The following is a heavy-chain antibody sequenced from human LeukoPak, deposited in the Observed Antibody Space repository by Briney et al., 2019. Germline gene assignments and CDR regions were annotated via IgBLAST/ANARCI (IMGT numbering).Heavy chain of an antibody. CDR3: ARVHSSGWYYGMDV. CDR1: GYTFTRYY. J-gene: IGHJ6*02. D-gene: IGHD6-19*01. CDR2: INPNSGGT. Sequence: ASVTVSCKASGYTFTRYYMHWVRQAPGQGLEWMGWINPNSGGTNYAQKFQGRVTMTRDTSINTAYMELSRLRSDDTAVYYCARVHSSGWYYGMDVWGQGTTVTVSS. V-gene: IGHV1-2*02.